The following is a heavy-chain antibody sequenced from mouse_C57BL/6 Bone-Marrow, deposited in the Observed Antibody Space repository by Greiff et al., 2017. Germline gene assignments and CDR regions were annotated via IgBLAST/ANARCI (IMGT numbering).Heavy chain of an antibody. J-gene: IGHJ4*01. Sequence: QVQLQQPGAELVKPGASVTLSCKASGYTFTSYWMHWVKQRPGQGLEWIGMIHPNSGSTTYNEKFKSKATLTVDKSSSPAYMQLSSLTSEYSAVYYCARLGGYYVYYYAMDYWGQGTSVTVSS. CDR2: IHPNSGST. CDR1: GYTFTSYW. CDR3: ARLGGYYVYYYAMDY. V-gene: IGHV1-64*01. D-gene: IGHD2-3*01.